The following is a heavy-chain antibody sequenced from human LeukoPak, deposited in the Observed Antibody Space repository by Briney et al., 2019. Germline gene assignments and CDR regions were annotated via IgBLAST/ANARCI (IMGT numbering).Heavy chain of an antibody. CDR2: IYYSGST. D-gene: IGHD3-3*01. CDR3: ASTVFGVTYNWFDP. CDR1: GGPISSSSYY. V-gene: IGHV4-39*07. J-gene: IGHJ5*02. Sequence: TSETLSLTCTVSGGPISSSSYYWGWIRQPPGKGLEWIGSIYYSGSTYYNPSLESRVTISVDTSKNQFSLKLTSVTAADTAVYYCASTVFGVTYNWFDPWGQGTLVTVSS.